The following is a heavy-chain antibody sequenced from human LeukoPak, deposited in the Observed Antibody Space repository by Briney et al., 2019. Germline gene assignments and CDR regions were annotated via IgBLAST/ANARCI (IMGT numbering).Heavy chain of an antibody. CDR3: AKDRCSNGIGCYFYYMDV. D-gene: IGHD2-8*01. CDR1: GFTFSSYG. J-gene: IGHJ6*03. Sequence: GGSLRLSCAASGFTFSSYGMSWVRQAPGKGLEWVSAISGSGGSTYYADSVKGRFTISRDNSKNTLYLQMNSLRAEDTAVYYCAKDRCSNGIGCYFYYMDVWGKGTTVTISS. V-gene: IGHV3-23*01. CDR2: ISGSGGST.